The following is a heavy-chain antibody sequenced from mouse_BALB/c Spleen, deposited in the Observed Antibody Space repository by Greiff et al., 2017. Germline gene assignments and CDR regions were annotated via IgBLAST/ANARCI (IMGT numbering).Heavy chain of an antibody. Sequence: EVHLVESGGGLVQPGGSLKLSCAASGFTFSSYGMSWVRQTPDKRLELVATINSNGGSTYYPDSVKGRFTISRDNAKNTLYLQMSSLKSEDTAMYYCARDPPYYYGSSYLDYWGQGTTLTVSS. J-gene: IGHJ2*01. V-gene: IGHV5-6-3*01. CDR1: GFTFSSYG. D-gene: IGHD1-1*01. CDR2: INSNGGST. CDR3: ARDPPYYYGSSYLDY.